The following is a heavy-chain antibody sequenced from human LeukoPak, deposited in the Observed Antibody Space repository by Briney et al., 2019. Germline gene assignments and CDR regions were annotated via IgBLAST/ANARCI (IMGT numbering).Heavy chain of an antibody. D-gene: IGHD3-16*02. Sequence: GESLKISCRGSGYSFISYWIGWVRQMPGKGLEWMGIIYPGDSDTRYRPSFQGQVTISADKSISTAYLQWSSLKASDTAMYYCARLAIIEEDWDAFDIWGQGTMVTVSS. CDR1: GYSFISYW. CDR2: IYPGDSDT. CDR3: ARLAIIEEDWDAFDI. V-gene: IGHV5-51*01. J-gene: IGHJ3*02.